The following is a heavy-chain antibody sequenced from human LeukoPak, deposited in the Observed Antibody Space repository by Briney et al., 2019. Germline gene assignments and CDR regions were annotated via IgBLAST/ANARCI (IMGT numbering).Heavy chain of an antibody. CDR3: AKDGSWGDYHFYFYIDV. D-gene: IGHD3-10*01. V-gene: IGHV3-23*01. CDR2: ISASGQYT. CDR1: GFTFANQA. J-gene: IGHJ6*03. Sequence: GGSLRLACEVPGFTFANQAMSSVRQAPGKGQGWNSGISASGQYTYNADSVKGRFTISRDNSKNALYLQMTSLRAEGTALYYCAKDGSWGDYHFYFYIDVWGKGTTVAVSS.